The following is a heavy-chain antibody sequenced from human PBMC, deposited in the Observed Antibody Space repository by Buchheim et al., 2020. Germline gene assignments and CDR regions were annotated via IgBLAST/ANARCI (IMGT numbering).Heavy chain of an antibody. CDR1: GFTFSSYG. V-gene: IGHV3-33*01. CDR3: ARVKEWELSDDAFDI. J-gene: IGHJ3*02. CDR2: IWYDGSNK. Sequence: QVQLVESGGGVVQPGRSLRLSCAASGFTFSSYGMHWVRQAPGKGLEWVAVIWYDGSNKYYADSVKGRFTISRDNSKNTLYLQMNSLRAEDTAVYYCARVKEWELSDDAFDIWGQGT. D-gene: IGHD1-26*01.